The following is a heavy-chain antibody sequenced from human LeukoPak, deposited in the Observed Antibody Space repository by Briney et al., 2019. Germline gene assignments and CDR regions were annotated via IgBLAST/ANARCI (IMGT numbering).Heavy chain of an antibody. D-gene: IGHD3-22*01. CDR3: AREIVVVPLGYYGMDV. CDR2: ISSSSSYI. J-gene: IGHJ6*02. CDR1: GFSINNYW. V-gene: IGHV3-21*01. Sequence: GGSLRLSCAVSGFSINNYWMTWYRQAPGKGLEWVSSISSSSSYIYYADSVKGRFTISRDNAKNSLYLQMNSLRAEDTAVYYCAREIVVVPLGYYGMDVWGQGTTVTVSS.